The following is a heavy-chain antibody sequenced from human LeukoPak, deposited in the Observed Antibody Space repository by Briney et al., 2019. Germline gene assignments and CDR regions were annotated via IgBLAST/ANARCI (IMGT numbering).Heavy chain of an antibody. CDR2: ISSSSSYI. CDR1: GFTFSSYS. D-gene: IGHD3-9*01. J-gene: IGHJ6*02. CDR3: VRHNSVDILTGYYVQYYYYGMDV. Sequence: PGGSLRLSCAASGFTFSSYSMKWVRQAPGKGLEWVSSISSSSSYIYYADSVKGRFTISRDNAKNSLYRQTNSLRAEDTAVYYCVRHNSVDILTGYYVQYYYYGMDVWGQGTTVTVSS. V-gene: IGHV3-21*01.